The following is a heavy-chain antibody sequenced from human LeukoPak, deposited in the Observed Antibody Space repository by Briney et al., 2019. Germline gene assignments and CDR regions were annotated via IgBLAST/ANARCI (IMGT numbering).Heavy chain of an antibody. D-gene: IGHD6-19*01. CDR3: ARVGYSSGLDY. V-gene: IGHV4-59*01. CDR2: IYYSGST. CDR1: GGSISSYY. J-gene: IGHJ4*02. Sequence: PSETLSLTCTVSGGSISSYYWSWIRQPPGKGLEWIGYIYYSGSTNYNPSLKSRVTISVDTSKNQFSLKLSSVTAADTAVYYCARVGYSSGLDYWGQGTLVTVSS.